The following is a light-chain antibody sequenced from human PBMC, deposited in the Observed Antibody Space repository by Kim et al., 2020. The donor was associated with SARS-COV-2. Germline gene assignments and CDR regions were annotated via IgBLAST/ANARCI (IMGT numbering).Light chain of an antibody. CDR1: QGISAW. V-gene: IGKV1D-16*01. Sequence: DIQMTQSPSLVSASVGDTVTITCRASQGISAWLAWYQQKPEKALKSLIYAASSLQSGVPPRFSGSGSGTDFTLTINGLQAEDFASYYCQQYDSYPRTFGEGTKVDI. CDR3: QQYDSYPRT. J-gene: IGKJ1*01. CDR2: AAS.